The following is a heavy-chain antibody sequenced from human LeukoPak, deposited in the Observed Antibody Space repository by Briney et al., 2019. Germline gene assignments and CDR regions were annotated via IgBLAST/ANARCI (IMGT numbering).Heavy chain of an antibody. V-gene: IGHV1-69*13. CDR3: AREKGPYYYGSGSYWEPDY. Sequence: APVKVSCKASGGTFSSYAISWVRQAPGQGLEWMGGIIPIFGTANYAQKFQGRVTITADESTSTAYMELSSLRSEDTAVYYCAREKGPYYYGSGSYWEPDYWGQGTLVTVSS. CDR1: GGTFSSYA. CDR2: IIPIFGTA. J-gene: IGHJ4*02. D-gene: IGHD3-10*01.